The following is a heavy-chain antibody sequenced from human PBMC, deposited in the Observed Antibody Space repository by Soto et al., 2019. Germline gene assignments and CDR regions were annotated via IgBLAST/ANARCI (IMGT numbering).Heavy chain of an antibody. V-gene: IGHV3-48*02. CDR2: ISTSSSPR. J-gene: IGHJ4*02. D-gene: IGHD2-15*01. Sequence: GGSLRLSCAASGFTFSDYSMHWVRQAPGKGLEWVAYISTSSSPRDYADSVKCRFTISRDNDRKSIYLEMSSLRDENTAIYYCARDARKYYHSAGRHAGGGPGTLVTVSS. CDR3: ARDARKYYHSAGRHAG. CDR1: GFTFSDYS.